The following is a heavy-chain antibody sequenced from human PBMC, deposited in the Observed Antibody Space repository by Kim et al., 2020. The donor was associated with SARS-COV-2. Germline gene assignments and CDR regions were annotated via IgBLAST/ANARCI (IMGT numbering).Heavy chain of an antibody. D-gene: IGHD4-17*01. CDR1: GGSISSSNYY. Sequence: SETLSLTCSVSGGSISSSNYYWGWIRQPPGKGLEWTGCIYYSGSTYYHPSLKSRVTISADTSKYQFSLKLSSVTAADTAVYYCVRHLRGDYYYGIDVWGQGTTVTVSS. CDR3: VRHLRGDYYYGIDV. V-gene: IGHV4-39*01. CDR2: IYYSGST. J-gene: IGHJ6*02.